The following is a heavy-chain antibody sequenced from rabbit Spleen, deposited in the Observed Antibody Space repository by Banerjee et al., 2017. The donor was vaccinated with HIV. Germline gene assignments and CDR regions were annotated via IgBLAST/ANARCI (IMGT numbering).Heavy chain of an antibody. V-gene: IGHV1S45*01. Sequence: QEQLVESGGGLVKPGASLTLTCIASGVSFSGSSYMCWVRQAPGKGLEWIACINIVTGKSVYASWAKGRFTMSRTSSTTVTLQMTSLTAADTATYFCARDLVAVIGWNFGWWGQGNLVTVS. CDR3: ARDLVAVIGWNFGW. J-gene: IGHJ3*01. CDR1: GVSFSGSSY. CDR2: INIVTGKS. D-gene: IGHD4-1*01.